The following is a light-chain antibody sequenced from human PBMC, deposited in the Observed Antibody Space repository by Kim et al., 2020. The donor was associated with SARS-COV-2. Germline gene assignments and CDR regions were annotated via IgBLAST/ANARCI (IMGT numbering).Light chain of an antibody. CDR3: QSYNSAPT. CDR1: QGIGNS. J-gene: IGKJ1*01. CDR2: AAS. V-gene: IGKV1-27*01. Sequence: ASVEDRVTLTCRARQGIGNSLAWYQQKPGKVPKFLIYAASTLQSGVPSRLSGSGSGPDFTLTINSLQPEYVATYYCQSYNSAPTFGQGTKVDIK.